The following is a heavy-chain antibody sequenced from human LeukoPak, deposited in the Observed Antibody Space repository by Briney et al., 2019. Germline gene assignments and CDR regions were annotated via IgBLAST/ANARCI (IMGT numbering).Heavy chain of an antibody. CDR2: MNIDGSST. J-gene: IGHJ4*02. CDR1: GFTFPPFS. D-gene: IGHD2-8*02. V-gene: IGHV3-74*01. CDR3: ARETYWVTYY. Sequence: GGSLRLSCALFGFTFPPFSLHCVSQAPGKGLVWVSRMNIDGSSTTYADSVKGRFTISRDNAKNTLYLQMNSLRAEDTAVYYCARETYWVTYYWRQGTLVTVSS.